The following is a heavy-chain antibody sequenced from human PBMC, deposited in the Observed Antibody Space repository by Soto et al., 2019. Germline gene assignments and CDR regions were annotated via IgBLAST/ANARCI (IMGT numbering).Heavy chain of an antibody. V-gene: IGHV3-23*01. CDR2: ISDSGST. CDR3: ANVCSEDGYCNRTSCLYYFDY. D-gene: IGHD2-2*03. Sequence: EIQLLESGGGLVQPGGSLRLSCEASGFTFSSYAMSWVRQAPGKGLEWVSTISDSGSTYYANSVKGRFSISRDNSKNRLYPQMTSLRAEHTVVYYCANVCSEDGYCNRTSCLYYFDYWGQGTLVTVSS. J-gene: IGHJ4*02. CDR1: GFTFSSYA.